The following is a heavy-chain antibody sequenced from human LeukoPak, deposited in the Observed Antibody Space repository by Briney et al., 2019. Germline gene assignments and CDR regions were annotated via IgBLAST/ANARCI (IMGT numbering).Heavy chain of an antibody. D-gene: IGHD4-17*01. CDR3: AKSPPPSDRGDFSYHFDF. CDR1: GFTFSTCA. J-gene: IGHJ4*02. V-gene: IGHV3-23*01. CDR2: IASSLGAT. Sequence: GGSLRLSFAASGFTFSTCAMSWVRQAPGKGLGWVAGIASSLGATYYADSVKGRFRISRDNSKSTLNLQLNRLRTEDTAIYYCAKSPPPSDRGDFSYHFDFWGQGTLVTVSS.